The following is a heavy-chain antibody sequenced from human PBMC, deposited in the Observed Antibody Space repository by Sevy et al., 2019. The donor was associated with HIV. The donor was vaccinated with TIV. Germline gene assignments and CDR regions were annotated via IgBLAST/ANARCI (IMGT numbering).Heavy chain of an antibody. V-gene: IGHV3-11*04. CDR2: ISSSGSTI. D-gene: IGHD5-18*01. CDR3: GRGGRGYSYGYDY. Sequence: GGSLRLSCAASGFTFSNAWMSWVRQAPGKGLEWVSYISSSGSTIYYADSVKGRFTISRDNAKNSLYLQMNSLRAEDTAVYYCGRGGRGYSYGYDYWGQGTLVTVSS. J-gene: IGHJ4*02. CDR1: GFTFSNAW.